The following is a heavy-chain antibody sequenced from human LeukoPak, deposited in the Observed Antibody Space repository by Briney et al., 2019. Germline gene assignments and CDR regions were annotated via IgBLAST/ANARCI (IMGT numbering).Heavy chain of an antibody. J-gene: IGHJ4*02. CDR2: IYSGGST. CDR3: ARGSYSSSSADY. CDR1: GFTVSSNY. D-gene: IGHD6-6*01. Sequence: GGSLRLSCAGSGFTVSSNYMNWVRQAPGKGLEWVSVIYSGGSTYYADSVKGRFTISRDNSKNMLYPQMNSLRAEDTAVYYCARGSYSSSSADYWGQGTLVTVSA. V-gene: IGHV3-66*01.